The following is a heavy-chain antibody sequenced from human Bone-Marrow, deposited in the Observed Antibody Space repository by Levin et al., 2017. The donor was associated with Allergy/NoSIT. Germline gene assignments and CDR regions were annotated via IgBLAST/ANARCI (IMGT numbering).Heavy chain of an antibody. V-gene: IGHV3-30*03. CDR3: ATDKTTLFNSYYIVDI. CDR1: GFTLSDYA. CDR2: ISFDGSLK. Sequence: GGSLRLSCSGSGFTLSDYAMHWVRQAPGKGLEWLALISFDGSLKYYAESLEGRFRISRDNSRNTVFLQMSNVRAEDTALYYCATDKTTLFNSYYIVDIWGRGTTVTVS. J-gene: IGHJ6*02. D-gene: IGHD3-9*01.